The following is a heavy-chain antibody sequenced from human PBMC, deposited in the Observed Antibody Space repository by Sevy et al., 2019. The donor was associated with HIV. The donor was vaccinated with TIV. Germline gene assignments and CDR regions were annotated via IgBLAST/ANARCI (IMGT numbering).Heavy chain of an antibody. Sequence: ASVKVSCKASVGTFSSYAISWVRQAPGQGLEWMGGIIPIFGTANYAQKFQGRVTITADESTSTAYMELSSLGSEDTAVYYCARDQAVAGSPLDYYYGMDVWGQGTTVTVSS. CDR2: IIPIFGTA. V-gene: IGHV1-69*13. J-gene: IGHJ6*02. CDR1: VGTFSSYA. CDR3: ARDQAVAGSPLDYYYGMDV. D-gene: IGHD6-19*01.